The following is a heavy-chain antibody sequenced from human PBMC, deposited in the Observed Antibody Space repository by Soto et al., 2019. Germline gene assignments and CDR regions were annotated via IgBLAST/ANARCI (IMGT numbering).Heavy chain of an antibody. D-gene: IGHD6-13*01. Sequence: SETLSLTCTVSGGSISSYYGSWIRQPPGKGLEWIGYIYYSGSTNYNPSLKSRVTISVDTSKNQFSLKLSSVTAADTAVYYCARDTQGIAAAGPSMDVWGQGTTVNVS. J-gene: IGHJ6*02. CDR3: ARDTQGIAAAGPSMDV. CDR2: IYYSGST. V-gene: IGHV4-59*01. CDR1: GGSISSYY.